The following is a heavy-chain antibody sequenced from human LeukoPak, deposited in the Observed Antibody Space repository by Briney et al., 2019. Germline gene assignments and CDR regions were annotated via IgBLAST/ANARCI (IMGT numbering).Heavy chain of an antibody. V-gene: IGHV3-30*18. D-gene: IGHD3-22*01. Sequence: GGSLRLSCAASGFTFSSYGMHWVRQAPGKGLEWVAVISSDGNNKNYVDSVKGRFTFSRDNSKNTLYLQMNSLRAEDTAVYYCAKGNDIGGYYYPHFDYWGQGALVTVSS. CDR2: ISSDGNNK. CDR3: AKGNDIGGYYYPHFDY. J-gene: IGHJ4*02. CDR1: GFTFSSYG.